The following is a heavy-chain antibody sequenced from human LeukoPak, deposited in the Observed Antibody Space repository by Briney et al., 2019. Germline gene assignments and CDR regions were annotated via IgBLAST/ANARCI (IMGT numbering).Heavy chain of an antibody. V-gene: IGHV3-74*01. CDR3: VRLAVTDTNY. CDR1: GFTFNTYY. D-gene: IGHD2-21*02. J-gene: IGHJ4*02. Sequence: GGSLRLSCVTSGFTFNTYYMHWVRQAPGERLVWVSFINADGTITKYADSVKGRFTISRDNAKSTVYLQMNGLRVEDTAMYYCVRLAVTDTNYWGQGSLVTVSS. CDR2: INADGTIT.